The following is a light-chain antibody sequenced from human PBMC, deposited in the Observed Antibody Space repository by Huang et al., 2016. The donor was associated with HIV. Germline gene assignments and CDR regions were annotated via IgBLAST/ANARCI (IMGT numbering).Light chain of an antibody. Sequence: DIQMTQSPPSLSASVGDSVTITCRASQNVNTYLNWYQQKPGQAPRLLIFAASRLRSGVPSRFSGGGSGTEFTLTISSLQVEDFATYYCQQRYSSTITFGQGTRLDMK. CDR3: QQRYSSTIT. CDR2: AAS. V-gene: IGKV1-39*01. J-gene: IGKJ5*01. CDR1: QNVNTY.